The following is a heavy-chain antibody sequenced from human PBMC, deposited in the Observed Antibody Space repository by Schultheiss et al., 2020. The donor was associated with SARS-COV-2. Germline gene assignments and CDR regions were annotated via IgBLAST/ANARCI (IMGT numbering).Heavy chain of an antibody. Sequence: GESLKISCAASGFTFSNAWMSWVRQAPGKGLEWVSAIHGGGRTYYAESVKDRFIISRDSSKNTLYLQMNSMRAEDTGVYYCARDRYTGYDFDYWGQGTLVTVSS. CDR2: IHGGGRT. J-gene: IGHJ4*02. CDR1: GFTFSNAW. D-gene: IGHD5-12*01. CDR3: ARDRYTGYDFDY. V-gene: IGHV3-66*01.